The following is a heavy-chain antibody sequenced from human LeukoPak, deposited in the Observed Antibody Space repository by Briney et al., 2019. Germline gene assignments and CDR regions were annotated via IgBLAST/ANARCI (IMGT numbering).Heavy chain of an antibody. Sequence: PGGSLRLSCVASGFTFSDYYMSWIRQAPGKGLEWVSYISSSGSTIYYADSVKGRFTISRDNAKNSLYLRMISLRAEDTAVYYCARGPLRSERFSVDDAFDIWGQGTMVTVSS. CDR1: GFTFSDYY. CDR3: ARGPLRSERFSVDDAFDI. CDR2: ISSSGSTI. V-gene: IGHV3-11*01. J-gene: IGHJ3*02. D-gene: IGHD3-3*02.